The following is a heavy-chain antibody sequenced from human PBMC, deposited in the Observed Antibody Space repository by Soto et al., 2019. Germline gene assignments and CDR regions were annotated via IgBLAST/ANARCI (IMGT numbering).Heavy chain of an antibody. V-gene: IGHV1-8*01. CDR1: GYTFTSYD. J-gene: IGHJ3*01. CDR3: ERGGSSSTWVHDVFDV. CDR2: MNTNTGDT. D-gene: IGHD6-13*01. Sequence: QVQLVQSGAEVKKPGASVKVSCKASGYTFTSYDINWVRQATGQGLEWMGWMNTNTGDTGYEEKFQGRVTMSRKTSIGTAYMELSSLRSEDTAVYYCERGGSSSTWVHDVFDVWGQWTMVTVSS.